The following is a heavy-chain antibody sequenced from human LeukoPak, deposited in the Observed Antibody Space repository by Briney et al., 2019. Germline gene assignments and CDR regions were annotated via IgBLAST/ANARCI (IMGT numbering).Heavy chain of an antibody. Sequence: GESLKISCKGSGYSFTSYWIGWVRQIPGKGLEWMGIIYPDDSDTRYSPSFQGQVTISADKSISTAYLQWSSLKASDTAMYYCARPSIQDSSRWFDPWGQGTLVTVPS. CDR3: ARPSIQDSSRWFDP. D-gene: IGHD3-3*01. CDR2: IYPDDSDT. V-gene: IGHV5-51*01. J-gene: IGHJ5*02. CDR1: GYSFTSYW.